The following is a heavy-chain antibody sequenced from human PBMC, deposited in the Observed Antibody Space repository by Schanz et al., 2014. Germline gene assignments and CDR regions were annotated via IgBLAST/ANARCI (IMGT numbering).Heavy chain of an antibody. J-gene: IGHJ4*02. Sequence: EVQLLESGGGLVQPGGSLRLSCAASTFTFSSDWMSWVRQAPGKGLEWVSVIGVDGTTTYYADSVKGRFTISRDNSKNTLYLQMNSLRPEDTAVYYCVRDSFFAFDYWGQGTLVTVSS. V-gene: IGHV3-23*01. CDR3: VRDSFFAFDY. CDR2: IGVDGTTT. D-gene: IGHD3-3*01. CDR1: TFTFSSDW.